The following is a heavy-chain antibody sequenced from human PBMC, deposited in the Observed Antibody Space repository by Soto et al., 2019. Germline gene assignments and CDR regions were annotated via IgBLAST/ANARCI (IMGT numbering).Heavy chain of an antibody. V-gene: IGHV4-39*01. CDR2: IYYSGST. J-gene: IGHJ4*02. CDR3: ARHPRDTAMATRYY. Sequence: SETLSLTCTVSGGSISSSSYYWGWIRQPPGKGLEWIGSIYYSGSTYYNPSLKSRVTISVDTSKNQFALKLSSVTAADTAVYYCARHPRDTAMATRYYWGQGTLVTVSS. D-gene: IGHD5-18*01. CDR1: GGSISSSSYY.